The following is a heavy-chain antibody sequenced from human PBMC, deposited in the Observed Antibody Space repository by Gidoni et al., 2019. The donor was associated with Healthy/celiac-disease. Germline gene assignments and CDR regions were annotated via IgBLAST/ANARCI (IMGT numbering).Heavy chain of an antibody. CDR1: GGSISSSSYY. V-gene: IGHV4-39*01. J-gene: IGHJ4*02. CDR2: IYYSGST. CDR3: VEMATTVDY. Sequence: QLQLQESGPGLVKPSETLSLTCTVSGGSISSSSYYWGWIRQPPGKGLEWSGSIYYSGSTYYNPSLKSRVTISVDTSKIQFSLKLSSVTAADTAVYYCVEMATTVDYWGQGTLVTVSS. D-gene: IGHD1-1*01.